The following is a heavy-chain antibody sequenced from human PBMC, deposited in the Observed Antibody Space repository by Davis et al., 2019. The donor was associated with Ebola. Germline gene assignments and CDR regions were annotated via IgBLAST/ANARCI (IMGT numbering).Heavy chain of an antibody. J-gene: IGHJ6*02. CDR2: VYYSGST. V-gene: IGHV4-59*08. CDR3: ARLVGGNYYYGLDV. D-gene: IGHD2-15*01. Sequence: GSLRPSCTVPGGSLSSYYGSWIRQPPGKGLEWIGYVYYSGSTNYNPSLRSRVTISVDTSKNQFSLKLSSVTAADTAVYYCARLVGGNYYYGLDVWGQGTTVTVSS. CDR1: GGSLSSYY.